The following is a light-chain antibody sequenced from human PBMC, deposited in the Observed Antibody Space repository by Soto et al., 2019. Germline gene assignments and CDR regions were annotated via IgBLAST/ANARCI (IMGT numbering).Light chain of an antibody. Sequence: QSALTQPASVSGSPGQSITISCTGTSRDVGGYNYVSWYQQHPGKAPKLMIYDVSNRPSGVSNLFSGSKSGNTASLTISGLQAEDEADYYCSSYTSSSTLPYVFGTGTKVTVL. J-gene: IGLJ1*01. CDR3: SSYTSSSTLPYV. CDR2: DVS. CDR1: SRDVGGYNY. V-gene: IGLV2-14*01.